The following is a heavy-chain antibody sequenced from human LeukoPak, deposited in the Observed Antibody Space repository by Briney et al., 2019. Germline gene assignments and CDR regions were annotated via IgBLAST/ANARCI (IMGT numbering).Heavy chain of an antibody. Sequence: PGGSLRLSSAASGFTFSDHYTDWVRQAPGKGLEWVGRTRNKANSYSTEYAASVKGRFTISRDESKNSLYLQMNSLKTEDTAVYYCARGGTHYYDSSSYYRPWGQGTLVTVSS. CDR3: ARGGTHYYDSSSYYRP. D-gene: IGHD3-22*01. V-gene: IGHV3-72*01. J-gene: IGHJ5*02. CDR1: GFTFSDHY. CDR2: TRNKANSYST.